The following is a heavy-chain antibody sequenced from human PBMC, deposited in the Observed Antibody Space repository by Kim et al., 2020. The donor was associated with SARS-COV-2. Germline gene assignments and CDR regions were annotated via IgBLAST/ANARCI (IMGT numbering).Heavy chain of an antibody. CDR1: GGTFSSYA. CDR3: ARDSGGNMQQLVYYGMDV. V-gene: IGHV1-69*13. D-gene: IGHD6-6*01. Sequence: SVKVSCKASGGTFSSYAISWVRQAPGQGLEWMGGIIPIFGTANYAQKFQGRVTITADESTSTAYMELSSLRSEDTAVYYCARDSGGNMQQLVYYGMDVWGQGTTVTVSS. J-gene: IGHJ6*02. CDR2: IIPIFGTA.